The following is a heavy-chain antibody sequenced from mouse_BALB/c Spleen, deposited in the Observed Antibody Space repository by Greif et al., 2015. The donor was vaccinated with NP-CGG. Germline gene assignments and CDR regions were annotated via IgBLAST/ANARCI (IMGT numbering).Heavy chain of an antibody. V-gene: IGHV1-7*01. J-gene: IGHJ4*01. Sequence: VQLQQSGAELAKPGASVKMSCKASGYTFTSYWMHWVKQRPGQGLEWIGYINPSTGYTEYNQKFKDKATLTADKSSSTAYMQLSSLTSEDSAVYYCARRATTVVANYAMDYWGQGTSVTVSS. CDR3: ARRATTVVANYAMDY. CDR1: GYTFTSYW. CDR2: INPSTGYT. D-gene: IGHD1-1*01.